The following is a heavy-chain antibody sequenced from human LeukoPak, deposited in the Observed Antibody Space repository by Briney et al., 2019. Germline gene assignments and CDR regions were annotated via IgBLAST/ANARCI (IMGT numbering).Heavy chain of an antibody. Sequence: GASVKVSFKASGGTFSSYAISWVRQAPGQGLEWMGGIIPIFGTANYAQKFQGRVTITADKSTSTAYMELSSLRSEDTAVYYCARDLKVRGRFDYWGQGTLVTVSS. D-gene: IGHD3-10*01. CDR3: ARDLKVRGRFDY. CDR2: IIPIFGTA. CDR1: GGTFSSYA. J-gene: IGHJ4*02. V-gene: IGHV1-69*06.